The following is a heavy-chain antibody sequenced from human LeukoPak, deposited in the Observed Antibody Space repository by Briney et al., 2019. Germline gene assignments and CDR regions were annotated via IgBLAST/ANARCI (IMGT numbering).Heavy chain of an antibody. CDR3: ARSEGYFDY. Sequence: GGSLRLSCAASGFTFSDYYMSWIRQAPGKGLEWVSYISSSSSYTNYAESVKGRFTISRDNAKNSLYLQMNSLRAEDTAVYYCARSEGYFDYWGQGTLVTVSS. CDR2: ISSSSSYT. V-gene: IGHV3-11*03. J-gene: IGHJ4*02. CDR1: GFTFSDYY.